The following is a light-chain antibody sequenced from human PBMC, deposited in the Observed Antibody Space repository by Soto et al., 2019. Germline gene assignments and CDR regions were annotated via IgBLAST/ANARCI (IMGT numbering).Light chain of an antibody. J-gene: IGKJ5*01. CDR3: QQYRRWPIT. V-gene: IGKV3-15*01. CDR2: GAS. CDR1: QSVSSN. Sequence: EIVMTQSPATLSMSPGERATLSCRASQSVSSNLAWYQQKPGQAPRLLIYGASTRATGIPAGFSGGGSGTEFTVTISSLQSEDSAVYYCQQYRRWPITFGQGTRLEIK.